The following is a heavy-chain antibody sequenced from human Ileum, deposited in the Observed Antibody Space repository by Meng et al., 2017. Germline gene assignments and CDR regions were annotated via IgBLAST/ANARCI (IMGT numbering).Heavy chain of an antibody. CDR1: SGSISSNTY. CDR2: ISHSGSA. J-gene: IGHJ4*02. Sequence: VHLQESAPGLLRPSGTLSLTCSVSSGSISSNTYWSWVRQPPGKGLEWTGQISHSGSAYYNPSLKSRVTMSVDKSKSQFSLMLTSVTAADTAIYYCARHGGYSQDFWGQGTLVTVSS. CDR3: ARHGGYSQDF. D-gene: IGHD4-23*01. V-gene: IGHV4-4*02.